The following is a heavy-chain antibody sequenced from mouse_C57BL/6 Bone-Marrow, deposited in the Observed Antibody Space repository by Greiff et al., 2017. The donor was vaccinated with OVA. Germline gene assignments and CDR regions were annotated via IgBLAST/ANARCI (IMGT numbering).Heavy chain of an antibody. CDR3: ARDDYDAWFAY. Sequence: QVQLQQSGPELVKPGASVKLSCKASGYTFTSYDINWVKQRPGQGLEWIGWIYPRAGSTKYNEKFTGKATLTVDTSSSTADMELHSRTAEDSAVYFCARDDYDAWFAYWGQGTLVTVSA. CDR2: IYPRAGST. J-gene: IGHJ3*01. V-gene: IGHV1-85*01. CDR1: GYTFTSYD. D-gene: IGHD2-4*01.